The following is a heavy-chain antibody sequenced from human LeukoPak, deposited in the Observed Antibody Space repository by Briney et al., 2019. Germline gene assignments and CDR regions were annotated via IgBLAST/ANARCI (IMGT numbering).Heavy chain of an antibody. V-gene: IGHV4-4*02. J-gene: IGHJ4*02. Sequence: PSETLSLTCAVSGGSISSRNWWSWVRQPPGKGLEWIGEIYHRGSTNYNPSLKSRVTISVDKSKNQFSLKLSSVTAADTAVYYCARALLIPEKYYFDYWGQGTLVTASS. D-gene: IGHD3-10*01. CDR2: IYHRGST. CDR1: GGSISSRNW. CDR3: ARALLIPEKYYFDY.